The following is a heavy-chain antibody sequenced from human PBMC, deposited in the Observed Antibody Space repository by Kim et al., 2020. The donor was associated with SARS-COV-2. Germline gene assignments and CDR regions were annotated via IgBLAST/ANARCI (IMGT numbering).Heavy chain of an antibody. CDR1: GFTFSSYG. CDR2: ISYDGSNK. V-gene: IGHV3-30*18. Sequence: GGSLRLSCAASGFTFSSYGMHWVRQAPGKGLEWVAVISYDGSNKYYADSVKGRFTISRDNSKNTLYLQMNSLRAEDTAVYYCAKGLGGFLWQLLRYGMDVWGQGTTVTVSS. J-gene: IGHJ6*02. CDR3: AKGLGGFLWQLLRYGMDV. D-gene: IGHD2-15*01.